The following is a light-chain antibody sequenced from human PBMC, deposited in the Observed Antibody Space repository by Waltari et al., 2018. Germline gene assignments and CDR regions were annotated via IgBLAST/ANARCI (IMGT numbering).Light chain of an antibody. Sequence: QSALTQPPSASGSPGQSVTISCAGSSSDIGGYKYVSWFQQHPGKAPKLLIYEVFKRPSGVPDRFSGSKSGNTASLTVSGLQPEDEADYHCSSYSDGSSLVFGGGTKLTVL. CDR1: SSDIGGYKY. V-gene: IGLV2-8*01. CDR2: EVF. CDR3: SSYSDGSSLV. J-gene: IGLJ3*02.